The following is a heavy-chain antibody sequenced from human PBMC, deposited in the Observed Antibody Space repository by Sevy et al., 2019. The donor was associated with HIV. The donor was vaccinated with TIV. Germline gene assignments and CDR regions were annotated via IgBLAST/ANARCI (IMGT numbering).Heavy chain of an antibody. CDR1: GDSINNGDYY. V-gene: IGHV4-31*03. D-gene: IGHD4-4*01. J-gene: IGHJ5*02. CDR3: ARTTVTTLSSARNNWFDP. CDR2: IYYTGTT. Sequence: SETLSLTCTVSGDSINNGDYYWSWIRQHPGKGLEWIGKIYYTGTTYYNPSLKRRLRISVARSENTLSLSLRSVTAADTAVYYCARTTVTTLSSARNNWFDPWGQGTLVTVSS.